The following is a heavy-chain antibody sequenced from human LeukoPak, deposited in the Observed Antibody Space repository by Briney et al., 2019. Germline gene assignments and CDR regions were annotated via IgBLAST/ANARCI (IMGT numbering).Heavy chain of an antibody. CDR2: ISNRGDYI. CDR3: ARDRPVPGIFDF. Sequence: GGSLRLSCSASGFTFTSYSMNWVRQAPGKGLEWVSSISNRGDYIYYADSVKGRFTISRDNAKNSLYLQMDSLRAEDTAVYYCARDRPVPGIFDFWGQGTLVTVSS. D-gene: IGHD6-19*01. J-gene: IGHJ4*02. V-gene: IGHV3-21*01. CDR1: GFTFTSYS.